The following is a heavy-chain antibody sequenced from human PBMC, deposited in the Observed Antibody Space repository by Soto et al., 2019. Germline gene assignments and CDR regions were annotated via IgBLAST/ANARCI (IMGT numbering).Heavy chain of an antibody. CDR1: GGSISSSSYY. CDR3: AEQGYSYGYSLHYYYGMDV. CDR2: IYYSGST. D-gene: IGHD5-18*01. J-gene: IGHJ6*02. V-gene: IGHV4-39*01. Sequence: SETLSLTCTVSGGSISSSSYYWGWIRQPPGKGLEWIGSIYYSGSTYYNPSFKSRVTISVDTSKNQFSLKLSSVTAADTAVYYCAEQGYSYGYSLHYYYGMDVWGQGTTVTVSS.